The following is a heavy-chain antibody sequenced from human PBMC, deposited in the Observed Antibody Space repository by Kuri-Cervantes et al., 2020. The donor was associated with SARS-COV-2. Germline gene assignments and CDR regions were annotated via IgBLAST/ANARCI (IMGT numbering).Heavy chain of an antibody. CDR1: GYTFTGYY. J-gene: IGHJ4*02. V-gene: IGHV1-2*06. D-gene: IGHD6-19*01. CDR2: INPNSGGT. CDR3: ARDVGGGSSGVFDY. Sequence: ASVKVSCKASGYTFTGYYMHWVRQAPGQGPEWMGRINPNSGGTSYAQKFQGRVTMTRDTSISTAYMELSRLRSDDTAVYYCARDVGGGSSGVFDYWGQGTLVTVSS.